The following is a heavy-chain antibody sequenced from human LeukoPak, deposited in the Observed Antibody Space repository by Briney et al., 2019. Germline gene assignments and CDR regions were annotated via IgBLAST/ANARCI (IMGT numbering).Heavy chain of an antibody. CDR1: GGSISSYY. D-gene: IGHD3-22*01. Sequence: SETLSLTCTVSGGSISSYYWSWIRQPPGKGLEWIGYIYYSGSTNYNPSLKSRVTISVDTSKNQFSLKLSSVTAADTAVYYCARARSGYYYDSSGYLYFDYWGQGTLVTVSS. J-gene: IGHJ4*02. CDR3: ARARSGYYYDSSGYLYFDY. CDR2: IYYSGST. V-gene: IGHV4-59*12.